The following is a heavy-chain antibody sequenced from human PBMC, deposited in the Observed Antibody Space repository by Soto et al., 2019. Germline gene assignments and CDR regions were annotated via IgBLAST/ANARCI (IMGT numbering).Heavy chain of an antibody. D-gene: IGHD3-16*02. Sequence: PGGSLRLSCAASGFTFSSYAMSWVRQAPGKGLEWVSAISGSGGSTYYADSVKGRFTISRDNSRNTLYLQMNSLRAEDTAVYYCAKDVITFGGVISYYYYYMDVWGKGTTVTVSS. CDR2: ISGSGGST. CDR3: AKDVITFGGVISYYYYYMDV. CDR1: GFTFSSYA. J-gene: IGHJ6*03. V-gene: IGHV3-23*01.